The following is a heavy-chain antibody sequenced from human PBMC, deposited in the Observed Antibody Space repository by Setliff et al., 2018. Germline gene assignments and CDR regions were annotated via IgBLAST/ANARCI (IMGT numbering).Heavy chain of an antibody. D-gene: IGHD2-8*02. CDR1: GGSINNYY. V-gene: IGHV4-59*03. CDR3: TVYNTGSSKDHY. Sequence: SETLSLTCTVSGGSINNYYWSWVRQPPGKGLEWLGYIYYSGSTNYNPSLKSRVTISVDTSKNQFSLKLSSVTAADTALYYCTVYNTGSSKDHYWGQGTPVTVSS. CDR2: IYYSGST. J-gene: IGHJ4*02.